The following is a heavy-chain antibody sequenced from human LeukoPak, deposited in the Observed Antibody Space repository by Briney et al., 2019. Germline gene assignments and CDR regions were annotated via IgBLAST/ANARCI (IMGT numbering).Heavy chain of an antibody. Sequence: GASVKVSCKVSGYTLTELSMHWVRQAPGKGLEWMGGFDPEDGETIYAQKFQGRVTMTEDTSTDTAYMELSSLRSEDTAVYYCATERYSGSYYSVGLPILDYWGQGTLVTVSS. V-gene: IGHV1-24*01. CDR3: ATERYSGSYYSVGLPILDY. CDR1: GYTLTELS. J-gene: IGHJ4*02. D-gene: IGHD1-26*01. CDR2: FDPEDGET.